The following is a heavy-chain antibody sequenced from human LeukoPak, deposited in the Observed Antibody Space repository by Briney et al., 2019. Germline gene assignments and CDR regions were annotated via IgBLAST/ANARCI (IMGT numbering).Heavy chain of an antibody. Sequence: GGSLRLPCAASGFTFSSYDMHWVRQAPGRGLEWVSAIGIAGDTYYPDSVKGRFTISRENDKNSMYLQMNRLKDGDTAVYYCIRGGIQVSGIDAFDIWGQGTMVTVSS. CDR3: IRGGIQVSGIDAFDI. CDR1: GFTFSSYD. CDR2: IGIAGDT. D-gene: IGHD5/OR15-5a*01. V-gene: IGHV3-13*01. J-gene: IGHJ3*02.